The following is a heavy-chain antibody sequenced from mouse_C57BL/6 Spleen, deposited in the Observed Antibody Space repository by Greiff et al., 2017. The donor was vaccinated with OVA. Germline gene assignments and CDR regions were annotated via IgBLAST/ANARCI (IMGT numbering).Heavy chain of an antibody. CDR1: GYTFTSYW. V-gene: IGHV1-55*01. J-gene: IGHJ4*01. D-gene: IGHD5-5*01. Sequence: QVQLQQPGAELVKPGASVKMSCKASGYTFTSYWINWVKQRPGQGLEWIGYIYPGSGSTNYNEKFKGKATLTVDKSSSTAYMQLSSLTSEDSAVYYCARSGLRTCALDYWGQGTSVTVSS. CDR2: IYPGSGST. CDR3: ARSGLRTCALDY.